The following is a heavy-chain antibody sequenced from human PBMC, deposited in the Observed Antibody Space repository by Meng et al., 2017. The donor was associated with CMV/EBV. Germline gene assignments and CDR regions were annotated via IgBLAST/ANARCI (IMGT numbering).Heavy chain of an antibody. CDR2: IIPIFGTA. J-gene: IGHJ4*02. D-gene: IGHD5-24*01. CDR1: YA. V-gene: IGHV1-69*06. Sequence: YAISWVGQARGQGLGWMGGIIPIFGTANYEQKFQGRVTITADKSTSTAYMELSSLRSEDTAVYYCARERVEMTTKRRGGGLFYVLDYWGQGTLVTVSS. CDR3: ARERVEMTTKRRGGGLFYVLDY.